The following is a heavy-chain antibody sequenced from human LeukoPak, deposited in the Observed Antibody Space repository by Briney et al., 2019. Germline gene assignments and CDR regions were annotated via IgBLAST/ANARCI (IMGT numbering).Heavy chain of an antibody. CDR1: GYTFTSYG. Sequence: ASVKVSCKASGYTFTSYGISWVRQAPGQRLEWMGWISAYNGNTHYPQKLHGRVTMTTDTSTSTAYMQLRSLRSDDTAVYYCAAGSRGPTHPHYFDYWRQGPLVTVSS. CDR3: AAGSRGPTHPHYFDY. V-gene: IGHV1-18*01. D-gene: IGHD3-10*01. J-gene: IGHJ4*02. CDR2: ISAYNGNT.